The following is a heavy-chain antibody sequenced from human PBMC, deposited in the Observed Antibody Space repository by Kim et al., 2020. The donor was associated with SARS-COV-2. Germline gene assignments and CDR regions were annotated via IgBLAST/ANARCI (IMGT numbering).Heavy chain of an antibody. Sequence: SETLSLTCTVSDDYIRSGDYSWSWIRQSPGKGLEWIGNIHYSGSTYYNPSLKGRFSLSIDTSRTQFSLTLTSVTAAATAVYYCASTYYEWWFDPWGQGALVTVSS. CDR3: ASTYYEWWFDP. D-gene: IGHD3-16*01. CDR1: DDYIRSGDYS. CDR2: IHYSGST. J-gene: IGHJ5*02. V-gene: IGHV4-30-4*01.